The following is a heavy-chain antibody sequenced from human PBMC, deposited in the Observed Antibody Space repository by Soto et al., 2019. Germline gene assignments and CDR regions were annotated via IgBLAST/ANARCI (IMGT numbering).Heavy chain of an antibody. Sequence: PSETLSLTCTVSGGSISSGGYYWSWIRQHQGKGLESIGYIYYSGSTYYHPSLKSRVTISVDTSKNQFSLKLSSVTAADTAVYYCASGGGGYSLYNWFDPWGQGTLVTVSS. CDR3: ASGGGGYSLYNWFDP. CDR1: GGSISSGGYY. V-gene: IGHV4-31*03. CDR2: IYYSGST. J-gene: IGHJ5*02. D-gene: IGHD3-22*01.